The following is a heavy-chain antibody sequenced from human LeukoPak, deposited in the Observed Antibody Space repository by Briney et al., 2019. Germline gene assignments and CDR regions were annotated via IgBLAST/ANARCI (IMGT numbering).Heavy chain of an antibody. CDR2: ISGTGGST. J-gene: IGHJ4*02. Sequence: GGSLRLSCAASGFTFSSYSMNWVRQAPGKGLEWVSGISGTGGSTYSADSVKGRFTISRDNSKNTLYLQMNSLRAEDTAVYYCAKDYDVLTGDYNPAPIDYWGQGTLVTVSS. D-gene: IGHD3-9*01. CDR3: AKDYDVLTGDYNPAPIDY. CDR1: GFTFSSYS. V-gene: IGHV3-23*01.